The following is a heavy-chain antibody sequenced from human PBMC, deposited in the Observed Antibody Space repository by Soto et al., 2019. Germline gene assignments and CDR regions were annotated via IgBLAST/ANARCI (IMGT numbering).Heavy chain of an antibody. V-gene: IGHV4-4*07. CDR2: IYSRGDT. CDR1: GGSMRSYY. CDR3: AGIGEDVYYGMDV. Sequence: PSETLSLTCSVSGGSMRSYYWNWLRQPAGKGLEWIGRIYSRGDTNYNPSVKSRVTMSVDTSKNEFSLRLNSVTAADTAVYYCAGIGEDVYYGMDVWGQGTTVTAP. D-gene: IGHD2-21*01. J-gene: IGHJ6*02.